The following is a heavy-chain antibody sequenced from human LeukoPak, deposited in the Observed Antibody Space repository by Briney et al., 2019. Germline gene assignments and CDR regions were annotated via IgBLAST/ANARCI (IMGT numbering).Heavy chain of an antibody. V-gene: IGHV2-5*08. D-gene: IGHD5-12*01. Sequence: ESGPTLVKPTQTLTLTCTFSGFSLSTSGMCVSWIRQPPGKALEWLALIYWDDDKRYSPSLKSRLTVTKDTSKNQVVLTMTNMDPVDTATYYCAHSGGSGSWDVFDIWGQGTMVTVSS. CDR3: AHSGGSGSWDVFDI. J-gene: IGHJ3*02. CDR1: GFSLSTSGMC. CDR2: IYWDDDK.